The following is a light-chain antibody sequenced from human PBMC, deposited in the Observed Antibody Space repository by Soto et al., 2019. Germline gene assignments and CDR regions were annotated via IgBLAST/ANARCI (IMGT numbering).Light chain of an antibody. CDR2: AAS. V-gene: IGKV1-39*01. J-gene: IGKJ3*01. Sequence: DIQMTQSPSSLSASVGDRVTIPCRASQSTSSYLNWYQQKPRKAPKLLIYAASSLQSGVPSRFSGSGSGTDFTLTISSLQPEDFATYYCQQSYSTPRVTFGPGTKVDIK. CDR3: QQSYSTPRVT. CDR1: QSTSSY.